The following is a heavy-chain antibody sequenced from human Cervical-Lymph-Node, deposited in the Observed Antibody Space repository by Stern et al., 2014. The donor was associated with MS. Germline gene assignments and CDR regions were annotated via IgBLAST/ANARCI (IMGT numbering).Heavy chain of an antibody. CDR2: IHHSGST. Sequence: QVQLQQWGAGLLKPSETLSLTCGVYGLSFSDYYWSWIRQPPGKELEWIGEIHHSGSTDYSPSLKSRVTISLDTSKNQFPLRLSSVTAADTAVYYCARGCRYLTCYDAFHLWGQGTMVTVSS. CDR1: GLSFSDYY. CDR3: ARGCRYLTCYDAFHL. V-gene: IGHV4-34*01. J-gene: IGHJ3*01. D-gene: IGHD3-16*02.